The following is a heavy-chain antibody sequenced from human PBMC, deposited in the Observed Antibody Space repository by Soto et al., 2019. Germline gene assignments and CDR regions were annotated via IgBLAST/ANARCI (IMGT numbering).Heavy chain of an antibody. CDR3: AEVNLGY. Sequence: PSETLSLTCAVSGGSMRSHDWWSWVRQPPGKGLEWIGEIHHSGSTTYNPSLKSRVTISIEGSKTQFSLSLGSVTAADTAVYYCAEVNLGYWGQGTLVTVSS. CDR1: GGSMRSHDW. J-gene: IGHJ4*02. V-gene: IGHV4-4*02. CDR2: IHHSGST.